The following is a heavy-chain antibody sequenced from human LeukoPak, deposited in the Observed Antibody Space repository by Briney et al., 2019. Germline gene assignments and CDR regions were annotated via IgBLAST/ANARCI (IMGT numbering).Heavy chain of an antibody. J-gene: IGHJ4*02. D-gene: IGHD2-21*02. V-gene: IGHV3-30-3*01. CDR1: GFTFSSYA. CDR3: AKDLENYCGGDCYSVGY. CDR2: ISYDGSNK. Sequence: PGGSLRLSCAASGFTFSSYAMHWVRQAPGKGLEWVAAISYDGSNKYYADSVKGRFTISRDNSKNTLYLQMNSLRAEDTAVYYCAKDLENYCGGDCYSVGYWGQGTLVTVSS.